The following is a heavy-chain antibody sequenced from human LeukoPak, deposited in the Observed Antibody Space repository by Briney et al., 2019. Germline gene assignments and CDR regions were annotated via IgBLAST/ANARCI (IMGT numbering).Heavy chain of an antibody. CDR3: TRDLRGDYQL. J-gene: IGHJ4*02. V-gene: IGHV3-74*01. D-gene: IGHD4-17*01. CDR1: GFILSRYW. Sequence: GGSLRLSCAASGFILSRYWMYWVRQPPGKGLVWISYINPDGAASNHADSVKGRFTVSRDNAKNTLYLQMNSLRADDTAIYYCTRDLRGDYQLWGQGSLVIVSS. CDR2: INPDGAAS.